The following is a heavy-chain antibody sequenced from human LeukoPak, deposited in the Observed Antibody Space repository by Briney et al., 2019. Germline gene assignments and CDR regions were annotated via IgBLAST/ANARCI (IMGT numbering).Heavy chain of an antibody. D-gene: IGHD6-13*01. J-gene: IGHJ4*02. V-gene: IGHV3-23*01. Sequence: GGSLRLSCAASGFTFSSYAMSWVRQAPGKGLEWVSAISGSGGSTYYADSVKGRFTISRDNSKNTLYLQMNSLRAEDTAVYYCAKSFGPVIAAAGTGADWGQGTLVTVSS. CDR3: AKSFGPVIAAAGTGAD. CDR2: ISGSGGST. CDR1: GFTFSSYA.